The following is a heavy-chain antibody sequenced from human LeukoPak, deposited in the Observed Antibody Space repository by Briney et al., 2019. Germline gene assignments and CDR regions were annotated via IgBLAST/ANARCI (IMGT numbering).Heavy chain of an antibody. Sequence: AGGSLRLSCAASGFTFSSYAMSWVRQAPGKGLEWVSAISGSGGSTYYADSVKGRFTISRDNSKNTLYLQMNSLRAEDTAVYYCAKAPSMAVAGTNFDYWGQGTLVTVSS. CDR1: GFTFSSYA. V-gene: IGHV3-23*01. CDR2: ISGSGGST. D-gene: IGHD6-19*01. J-gene: IGHJ4*02. CDR3: AKAPSMAVAGTNFDY.